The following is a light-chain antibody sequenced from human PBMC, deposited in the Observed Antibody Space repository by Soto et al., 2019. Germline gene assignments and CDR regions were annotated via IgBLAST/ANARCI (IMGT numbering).Light chain of an antibody. CDR2: GNT. CDR3: QSYDRSLSQYV. J-gene: IGLJ1*01. CDR1: SSNSGAGYD. Sequence: QSVLTQPASVSGAPGQRVTISCTGSSSNSGAGYDVHWYQQRPTTAPKLLIYGNTNRPSGVPDRFSGSKSGTSASLAITGLQAEDEADYYCQSYDRSLSQYVFGTGTKVTVL. V-gene: IGLV1-40*01.